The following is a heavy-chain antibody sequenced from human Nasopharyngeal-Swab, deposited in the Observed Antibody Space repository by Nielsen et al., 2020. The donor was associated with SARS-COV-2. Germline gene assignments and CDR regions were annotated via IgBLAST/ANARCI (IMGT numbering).Heavy chain of an antibody. Sequence: WIRQPPGKGLEWIGEINHSGSTNYNPSLKSRVSMSVDTSKNQFSLKLRSVTAADTAVYYCARNRDYGDYAWFKGGLHDYWFQGTLVTVSS. J-gene: IGHJ4*02. V-gene: IGHV4-34*01. D-gene: IGHD4-17*01. CDR3: ARNRDYGDYAWFKGGLHDY. CDR2: INHSGST.